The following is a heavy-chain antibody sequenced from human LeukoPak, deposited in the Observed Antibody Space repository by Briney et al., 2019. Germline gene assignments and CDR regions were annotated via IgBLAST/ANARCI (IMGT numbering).Heavy chain of an antibody. J-gene: IGHJ5*02. Sequence: ASVKVSCKASGYTFTSYYMHWVRQAPGQGLEWMGIINPSGGSTSYAQKFQGRVTMTRDTSTSTVYMEPSSLRSEDTAVYYCARENDGIAVDTAMVYNWFDPWGQGTLVTVSS. CDR1: GYTFTSYY. CDR3: ARENDGIAVDTAMVYNWFDP. V-gene: IGHV1-46*01. D-gene: IGHD5-18*01. CDR2: INPSGGST.